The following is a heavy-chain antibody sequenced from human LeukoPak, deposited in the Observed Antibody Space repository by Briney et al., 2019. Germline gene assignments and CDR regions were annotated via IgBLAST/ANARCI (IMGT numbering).Heavy chain of an antibody. Sequence: SVKVSCKASGFTFTTSAVQWGRQARGQRLEWIGRIVVGSGNTDHAQKFQGRLTITRDISTSTAYMELSSLTSDDTAVYYCAAVPNANAWYWDDAFDIWGQGTMVTVSS. J-gene: IGHJ3*02. CDR2: IVVGSGNT. D-gene: IGHD2-8*02. V-gene: IGHV1-58*01. CDR3: AAVPNANAWYWDDAFDI. CDR1: GFTFTTSA.